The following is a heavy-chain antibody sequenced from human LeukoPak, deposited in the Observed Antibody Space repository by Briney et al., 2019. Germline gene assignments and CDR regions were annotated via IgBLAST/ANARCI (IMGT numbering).Heavy chain of an antibody. CDR2: INSDESST. V-gene: IGHV3-74*01. Sequence: GGSLRLSCAASGFTFSNYWMHWVRQAPGKGLVWVSRINSDESSTSYADSVKGRFSISRDNAKNTLFLQMDSLRAEDTAVYYCANDIVVVWGQGTLVTVSS. D-gene: IGHD2-2*01. J-gene: IGHJ4*02. CDR1: GFTFSNYW. CDR3: ANDIVVV.